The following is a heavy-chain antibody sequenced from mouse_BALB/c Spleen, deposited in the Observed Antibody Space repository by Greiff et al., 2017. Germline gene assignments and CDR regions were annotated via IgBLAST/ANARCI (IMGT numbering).Heavy chain of an antibody. CDR3: ARTIYDGYYGAMDY. V-gene: IGHV3-8*02. Sequence: DVKLQESGPSLVKPSQTLSLTCSVTGDSITSGYWNWIRKFPGNKLEYMGYISYSGSTYYNPSLKSRISITRDTSKNQYYLQLNSVTTEDTATYYCARTIYDGYYGAMDYWGQGTSVTVSS. J-gene: IGHJ4*01. D-gene: IGHD2-3*01. CDR2: ISYSGST. CDR1: GDSITSGY.